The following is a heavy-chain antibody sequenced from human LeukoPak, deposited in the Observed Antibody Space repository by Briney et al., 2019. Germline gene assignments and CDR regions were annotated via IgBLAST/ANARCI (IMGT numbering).Heavy chain of an antibody. CDR2: IVGSDERT. CDR1: GFIFSNYA. J-gene: IGHJ4*02. D-gene: IGHD5-12*01. Sequence: QAGGSLRLFCAASGFIFSNYAMSWVRQAPGKGLEWVSGIVGSDERTYYADSVKGRFTNSRDNAENALYLQTSSLRAEDAAVYDCAKGKSGCFQWGQGTLVTVSS. CDR3: AKGKSGCFQ. V-gene: IGHV3-23*01.